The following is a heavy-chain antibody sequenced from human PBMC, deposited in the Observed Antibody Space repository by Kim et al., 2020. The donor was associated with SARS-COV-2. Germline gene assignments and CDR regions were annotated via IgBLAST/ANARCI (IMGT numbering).Heavy chain of an antibody. V-gene: IGHV4-59*08. D-gene: IGHD3-9*01. J-gene: IGHJ4*02. Sequence: SETLSLTCTVSGGSITYYYWSWIRQPPGKGPEWIGYIYYSGSTNYNPSLKSRVTISVDTSKNQFSLKLRSVTAADTAVYYCARAGYSKFDYWGQGTLVTVSS. CDR2: IYYSGST. CDR1: GGSITYYY. CDR3: ARAGYSKFDY.